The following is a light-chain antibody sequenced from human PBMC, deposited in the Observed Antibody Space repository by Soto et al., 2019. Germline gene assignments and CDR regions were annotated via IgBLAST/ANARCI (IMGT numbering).Light chain of an antibody. CDR1: SSDVGGYNY. CDR2: DVS. V-gene: IGLV2-14*01. J-gene: IGLJ1*01. Sequence: QSALTQPASVSGSPGQSITISCTGTSSDVGGYNYVSWYQQHPGKAPKLMIYDVSNRPSGVSNRFSGPKSGNTASLTISGLQAEDEADSYCSSYTSSSTLYVFGTGTKVTVL. CDR3: SSYTSSSTLYV.